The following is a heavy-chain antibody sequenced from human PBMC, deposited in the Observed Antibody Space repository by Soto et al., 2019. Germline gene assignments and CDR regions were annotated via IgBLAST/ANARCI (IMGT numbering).Heavy chain of an antibody. V-gene: IGHV4-31*03. CDR1: GVSISSGGYY. CDR3: ETEYYDSRGYYYIDS. J-gene: IGHJ4*02. CDR2: IYHSWTT. D-gene: IGHD3-22*01. Sequence: TLSLTCPVSGVSISSGGYYGSWIRQHPGKGLEWIGHIYHSWTTYYNPSLKSRVTISVDTSKNQISLKLTSVSAADTAVYYCETEYYDSRGYYYIDSWGQGTLVTVSS.